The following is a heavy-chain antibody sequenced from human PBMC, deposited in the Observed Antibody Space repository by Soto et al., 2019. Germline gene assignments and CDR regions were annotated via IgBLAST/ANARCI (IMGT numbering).Heavy chain of an antibody. CDR1: GGSISTYY. J-gene: IGHJ6*02. V-gene: IGHV4-59*12. CDR3: ARGRDQHYYYGMDV. CDR2: GHSGGSM. Sequence: TSETLSLTCTVFGGSISTYYLSWIRQPPGKRLEWIGYGHSGGSMKSNPSLKSRVTISVDTSKNQSSLKFRSVTPADTAVYYCARGRDQHYYYGMDVWGRGATVTVSS.